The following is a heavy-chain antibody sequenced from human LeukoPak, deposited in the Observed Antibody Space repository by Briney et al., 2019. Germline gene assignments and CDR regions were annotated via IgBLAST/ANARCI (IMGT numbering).Heavy chain of an antibody. CDR2: VYTGGRT. D-gene: IGHD4-23*01. Sequence: GGSPGLSCAASGFTVSSNYMSWVRQAPGKGLEYISVVYTGGRTYYADSVKGRFTISRDNSKNTLYLQLNSLRAEDTAVYYCARLTPRTIVTSGYFDYWGQGTLVTVSS. V-gene: IGHV3-66*01. CDR1: GFTVSSNY. J-gene: IGHJ4*02. CDR3: ARLTPRTIVTSGYFDY.